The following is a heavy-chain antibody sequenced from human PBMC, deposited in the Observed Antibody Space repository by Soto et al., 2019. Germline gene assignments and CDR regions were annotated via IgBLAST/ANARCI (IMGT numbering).Heavy chain of an antibody. CDR2: INAGNGNT. CDR3: AREAIVLGPADNYYYYYGMDV. D-gene: IGHD2-2*01. Sequence: ASVKVSCKASGYTFTTYAMHWVRQAPGQRLERMGWINAGNGNTKYSQKFQGRVTITRDTSASTAYMELSSLRSEDTAVYYCAREAIVLGPADNYYYYYGMDVWGQGTTVTVSS. J-gene: IGHJ6*02. CDR1: GYTFTTYA. V-gene: IGHV1-3*01.